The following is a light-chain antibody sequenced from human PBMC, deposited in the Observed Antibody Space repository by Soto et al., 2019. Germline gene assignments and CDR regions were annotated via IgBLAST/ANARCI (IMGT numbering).Light chain of an antibody. J-gene: IGLJ2*01. V-gene: IGLV2-23*03. CDR2: EGS. CDR3: CSYAGGSTFVV. Sequence: QSALTQPASVSGSPGQSITISCTGTSSDVGSYNLVSWYQQHPDKAPKLMIYEGSKWPSGVSNRFSGSKSGNTASLTISGLQAEDEADYYCCSYAGGSTFVVFGGGTKLTVL. CDR1: SSDVGSYNL.